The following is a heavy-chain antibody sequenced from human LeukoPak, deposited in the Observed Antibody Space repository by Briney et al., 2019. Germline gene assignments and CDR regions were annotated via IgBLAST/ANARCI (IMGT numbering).Heavy chain of an antibody. V-gene: IGHV3-23*01. D-gene: IGHD3-3*01. J-gene: IGHJ3*02. Sequence: LPGGSLTLSCAGSGFNFSSYGMHWVRQAPGKGLEWVSGISGSGTNTYYAAPVKGRFTISRDNSKNTLFLQMNSLRAEDTAVYYCAKGVASGPDALDMWGQGTMVTVSS. CDR2: ISGSGTNT. CDR3: AKGVASGPDALDM. CDR1: GFNFSSYG.